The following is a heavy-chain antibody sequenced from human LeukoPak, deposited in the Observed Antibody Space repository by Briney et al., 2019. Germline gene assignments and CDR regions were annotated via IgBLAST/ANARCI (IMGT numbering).Heavy chain of an antibody. CDR3: ARALGGSGSYYWFDP. J-gene: IGHJ5*02. CDR2: IYYSGST. V-gene: IGHV4-61*01. Sequence: SETLSLTCTVSGGSISSGSYYWSWIRQPPGKGLEWIGYIYYSGSTNYNPSLKSRVTISVDTSKNQFSLKLSSVTAADTAVYYCARALGGSGSYYWFDPWGQGTLVTVSS. CDR1: GGSISSGSYY. D-gene: IGHD1-26*01.